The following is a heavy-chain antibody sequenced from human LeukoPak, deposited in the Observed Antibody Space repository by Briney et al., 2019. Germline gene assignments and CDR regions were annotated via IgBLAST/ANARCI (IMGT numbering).Heavy chain of an antibody. D-gene: IGHD3-16*01. CDR2: VYSGGST. V-gene: IGHV3-66*01. J-gene: IGHJ4*02. Sequence: GGSLRLSCAASGFTVSTNYMSWVRQAPGKGLEWVSVVYSGGSTYYADSVKGRFTMSRDNSKNTLYLQMNSLRIDDTAVYYCARDPDNRAYYFNYWGQGTLVTVSS. CDR1: GFTVSTNY. CDR3: ARDPDNRAYYFNY.